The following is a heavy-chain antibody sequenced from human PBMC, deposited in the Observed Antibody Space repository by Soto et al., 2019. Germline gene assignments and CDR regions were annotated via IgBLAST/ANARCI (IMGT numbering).Heavy chain of an antibody. J-gene: IGHJ6*02. CDR1: GYSFTSYW. CDR3: ARTAAAGKYYYGVDV. V-gene: IGHV5-51*01. Sequence: PGESLKISCKGSGYSFTSYWIAWVRQVPGKGLELMGVIYPGDSDIRYSPSFQGQVTISADKSISTAYLQWSSLKASDTAIYYCARTAAAGKYYYGVDVWGQGTTVTVSS. CDR2: IYPGDSDI. D-gene: IGHD6-13*01.